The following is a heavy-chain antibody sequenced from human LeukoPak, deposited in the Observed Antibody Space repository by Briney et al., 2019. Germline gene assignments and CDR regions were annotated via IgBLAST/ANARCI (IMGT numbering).Heavy chain of an antibody. J-gene: IGHJ4*02. CDR3: ARDHCSTTSCYS. CDR2: INPNSGGT. D-gene: IGHD2-2*01. CDR1: RYILTHYY. Sequence: GSSVKVSCKASRYILTHYYMHWVRQAPRQELVWMGWINPNSGGTNYAQKFQGRVTMTRDTSISTAYMELSRLRSDDTAVYYCARDHCSTTSCYSWGQGTLVTVSS. V-gene: IGHV1-2*02.